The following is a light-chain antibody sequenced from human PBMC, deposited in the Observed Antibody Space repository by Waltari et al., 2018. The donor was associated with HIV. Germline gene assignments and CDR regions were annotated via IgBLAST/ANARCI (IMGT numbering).Light chain of an antibody. V-gene: IGKV1-27*01. CDR1: RDISND. CDR2: GAS. J-gene: IGKJ5*01. CDR3: QNYDSAPVA. Sequence: DIQMSQAPSSLSASVGDRVTITCRASRDISNDLAWYQQKSGEVPKLLIYGASLRSGVSSRFRGSGSGTEFTLTINGLQPEDVASYYCQNYDSAPVAFGQGTRLEI.